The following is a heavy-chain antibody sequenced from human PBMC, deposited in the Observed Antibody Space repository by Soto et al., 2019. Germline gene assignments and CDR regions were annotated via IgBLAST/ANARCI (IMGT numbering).Heavy chain of an antibody. D-gene: IGHD3-10*01. V-gene: IGHV4-59*08. Sequence: SETLSLTCTVSGGSISSYYWSWIRQPPGKGLEWIGYIYYSGSTNYSPSLKSRVTISVDTSKNQFSLKLSSVTAADTAVYYCARKGRYYYGSGSYYTLPRGYYYYMDVWGKGTTVTVSS. CDR3: ARKGRYYYGSGSYYTLPRGYYYYMDV. J-gene: IGHJ6*03. CDR1: GGSISSYY. CDR2: IYYSGST.